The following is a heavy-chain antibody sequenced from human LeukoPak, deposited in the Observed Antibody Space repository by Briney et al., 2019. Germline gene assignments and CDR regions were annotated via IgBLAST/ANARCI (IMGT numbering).Heavy chain of an antibody. V-gene: IGHV3-30*02. CDR3: ARRWSFDY. CDR1: GFIFSNYG. J-gene: IGHJ4*02. CDR2: IRYDGSNN. D-gene: IGHD6-13*01. Sequence: PGGSLRLSCATSGFIFSNYGMHWVRQAPGKGLEWVAFIRYDGSNNYYADSVKGRFTISRDNSKTTLYLQMNSLRAEDTAVYYCARRWSFDYWGQGTLVTVSS.